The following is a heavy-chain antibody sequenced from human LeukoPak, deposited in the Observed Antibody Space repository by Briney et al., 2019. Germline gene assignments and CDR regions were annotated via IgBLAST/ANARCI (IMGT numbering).Heavy chain of an antibody. CDR3: ASGALLWFGELGDYFDY. CDR1: GFTFSSYW. Sequence: GGSLRLSCAASGFTFSSYWMHWVRQAPGKGLVWVSRIISDGSSTSYADSVKGRFTISRDNAKNTLYLQMNSLRAEDTAVYYCASGALLWFGELGDYFDYWGQGTLVTVSS. J-gene: IGHJ4*02. V-gene: IGHV3-74*01. CDR2: IISDGSST. D-gene: IGHD3-10*01.